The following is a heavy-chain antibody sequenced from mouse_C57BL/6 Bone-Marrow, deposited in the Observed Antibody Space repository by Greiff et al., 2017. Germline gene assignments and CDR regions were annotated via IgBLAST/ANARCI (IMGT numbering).Heavy chain of an antibody. CDR1: GFSLTSYA. CDR2: IWTGGGT. J-gene: IGHJ2*01. Sequence: VQRVESGPGLVAPSQSLSITCTVSGFSLTSYAISWVRQPPGKGLEWLGVIWTGGGTNYNSALKSRLSISKDNSKSQVFLKMNSLQTDDTARYYCARNYRNYYGSSYDYFDYWGQGTTLTVSS. CDR3: ARNYRNYYGSSYDYFDY. D-gene: IGHD1-1*01. V-gene: IGHV2-9-1*01.